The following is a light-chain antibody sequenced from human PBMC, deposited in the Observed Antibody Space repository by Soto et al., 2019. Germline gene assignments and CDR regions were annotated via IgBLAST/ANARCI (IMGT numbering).Light chain of an antibody. CDR1: QSVSSSY. CDR3: QQYGSSTWT. V-gene: IGKV3-20*01. CDR2: GAS. J-gene: IGKJ1*01. Sequence: EIVLTQSPGTLSLSPGERATLSCRASQSVSSSYLAWYQQKPGQAPRLLIYGASSRETGIRDRFSGSGSGTEFTLTISRLEPEDFAVYYCQQYGSSTWTFGQGTKVDIK.